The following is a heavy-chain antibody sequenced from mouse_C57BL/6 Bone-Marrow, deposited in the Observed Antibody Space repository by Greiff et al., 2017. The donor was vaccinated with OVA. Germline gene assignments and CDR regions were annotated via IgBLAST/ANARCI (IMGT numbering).Heavy chain of an antibody. J-gene: IGHJ2*01. CDR2: INPNNGGT. Sequence: EVQLQQSGPELVKPGASVKMSCKASGYTFTDYNMHWVKQSHGKSLEWIGYINPNNGGTSYNQKFKGKATLTVNKSSSTAYMELRSLTSEDSAVYYCARSLLSTTVVATFDYFDYWGQGTTLTVSS. CDR1: GYTFTDYN. D-gene: IGHD1-1*01. V-gene: IGHV1-22*01. CDR3: ARSLLSTTVVATFDYFDY.